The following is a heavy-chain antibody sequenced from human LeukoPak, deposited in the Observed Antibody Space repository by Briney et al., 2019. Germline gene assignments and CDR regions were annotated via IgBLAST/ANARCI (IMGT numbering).Heavy chain of an antibody. CDR2: IIPIFGTA. Sequence: SVKVPCKASGGTFSSYAISWVRQAPGQGLEWMGGIIPIFGTANYAQKFQGRVTITTDESTSTAYMELSSLRSEDTAVYYCARRHGPIYYDSSGYYEPFDYWGQGTLVTVSS. CDR1: GGTFSSYA. D-gene: IGHD3-22*01. V-gene: IGHV1-69*05. J-gene: IGHJ4*02. CDR3: ARRHGPIYYDSSGYYEPFDY.